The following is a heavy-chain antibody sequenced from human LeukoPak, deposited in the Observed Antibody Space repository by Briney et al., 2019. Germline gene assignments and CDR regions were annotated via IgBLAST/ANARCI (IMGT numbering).Heavy chain of an antibody. J-gene: IGHJ4*02. Sequence: SETLSLTCTVSGGSISSGSYYWSWIRQPAGKGLEWIGRTYTSGSNNYNPSLKSRITISVDTSKNQFSEKVSSVSAADTAVYYCAIDLVYWGQGTLVTVSS. V-gene: IGHV4-61*02. CDR1: GGSISSGSYY. D-gene: IGHD2-8*01. CDR3: AIDLVY. CDR2: TYTSGSN.